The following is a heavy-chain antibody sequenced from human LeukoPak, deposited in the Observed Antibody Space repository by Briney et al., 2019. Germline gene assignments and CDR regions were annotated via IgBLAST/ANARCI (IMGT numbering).Heavy chain of an antibody. D-gene: IGHD3-3*01. V-gene: IGHV4-61*01. Sequence: PSETLSLTCTVSGGSVSSGSYYWSWIRQPPGKGLEWIGYIYYSGSTNYNPSLKSRVTISVDTSKNQFSLKLSSVTAADTAVYYCARVVRITIFGVVIKGWIFDYWGQGTLVTVSS. CDR1: GGSVSSGSYY. J-gene: IGHJ4*02. CDR2: IYYSGST. CDR3: ARVVRITIFGVVIKGWIFDY.